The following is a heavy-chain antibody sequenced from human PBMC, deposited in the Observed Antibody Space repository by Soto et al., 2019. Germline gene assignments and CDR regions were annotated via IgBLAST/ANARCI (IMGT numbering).Heavy chain of an antibody. V-gene: IGHV3-9*02. CDR1: GFKSDDYA. Sequence: EVLLVESGGNLARPGESLRLSCAASGFKSDDYAFHWVRQAPGKGPEWVSVINWNGIYSGYADSVKGRFTISRDNAGNSVYVQMDTLRPEDTALYYCARVHSSGWYVEPYDAWGQGTMVTVSS. D-gene: IGHD6-19*01. J-gene: IGHJ3*01. CDR3: ARVHSSGWYVEPYDA. CDR2: INWNGIYS.